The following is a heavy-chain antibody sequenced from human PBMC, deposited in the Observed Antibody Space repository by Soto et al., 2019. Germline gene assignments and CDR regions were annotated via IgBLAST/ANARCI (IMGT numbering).Heavy chain of an antibody. CDR1: GGSFSGYF. V-gene: IGHV4-34*01. CDR3: ARGRLHLGELSFNYFDF. J-gene: IGHJ4*02. D-gene: IGHD3-16*02. Sequence: QVQLRQWGAGLLKSSETLSLTCAVYGGSFSGYFWSWIRQSPGKGLEWIGEINHSGSTKYNPSLKSLVTISVDTSKNQFSLKLSSVTAADTAVYYCARGRLHLGELSFNYFDFWGQGTLVTVSS. CDR2: INHSGST.